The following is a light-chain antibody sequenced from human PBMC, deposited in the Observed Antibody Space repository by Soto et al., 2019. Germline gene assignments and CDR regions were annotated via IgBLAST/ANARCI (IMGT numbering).Light chain of an antibody. CDR1: QSVSSF. CDR2: DVS. V-gene: IGKV3-11*01. J-gene: IGKJ2*01. CDR3: QQRTDWPPVYT. Sequence: EIVLTQSPVTLSLSPGDRATLSCRPSQSVSSFLAWYQQKPGQPPRLLIYDVSNKAAGIPARFSGSGSGTDCTLTISSLEPEDFAVDYCQQRTDWPPVYTFGQGTKLEIK.